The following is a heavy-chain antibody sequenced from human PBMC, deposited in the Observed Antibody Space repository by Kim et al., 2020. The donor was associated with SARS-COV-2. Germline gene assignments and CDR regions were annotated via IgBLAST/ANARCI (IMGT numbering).Heavy chain of an antibody. V-gene: IGHV4-31*03. Sequence: SETLSLTCTVSGGSISSGGYYWSWIRQHPGKGLEWIGYIYYSGSTYYNPSLKSRVTISVDTSKNQFSLKLSSVTAADTAVYYCARDGTVRGVSGMDVWGQGTTVTVSS. D-gene: IGHD3-10*01. J-gene: IGHJ6*02. CDR3: ARDGTVRGVSGMDV. CDR1: GGSISSGGYY. CDR2: IYYSGST.